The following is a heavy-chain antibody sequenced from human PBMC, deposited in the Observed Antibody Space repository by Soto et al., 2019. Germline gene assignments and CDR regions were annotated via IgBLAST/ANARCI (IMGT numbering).Heavy chain of an antibody. CDR3: AKDAVVVPAAMLGWFDP. CDR1: GFTFSSDS. D-gene: IGHD2-2*01. V-gene: IGHV3-23*01. CDR2: ISGSGGST. J-gene: IGHJ5*02. Sequence: GGSLRLSCAASGFTFSSDSMSWVRQAPGKGLEWVSAISGSGGSTYYADSVKGRFTISRDNSKNTLYLQMNSLRAEDTAVYYCAKDAVVVPAAMLGWFDPWGQGTLVTVSS.